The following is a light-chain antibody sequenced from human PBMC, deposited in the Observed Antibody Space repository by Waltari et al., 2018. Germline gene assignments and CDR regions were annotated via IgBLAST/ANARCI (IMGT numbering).Light chain of an antibody. CDR3: CSYVGSNIYWV. CDR1: SSDVGGYNY. Sequence: QSALTQPRSVSGSPGQSVTISCTGTSSDVGGYNYVSWYQQHPDKAPKRIIYDINKRPAGAPGRVSCSKAGNTASLTISGLQAEDEADYYCCSYVGSNIYWVFGGGTKLTVL. J-gene: IGLJ3*02. V-gene: IGLV2-11*01. CDR2: DIN.